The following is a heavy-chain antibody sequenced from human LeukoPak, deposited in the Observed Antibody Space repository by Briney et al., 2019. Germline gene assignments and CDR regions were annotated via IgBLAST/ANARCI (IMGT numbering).Heavy chain of an antibody. CDR1: GFTFSSYA. J-gene: IGHJ4*02. CDR3: AKDSRGSSIRVFDS. Sequence: GGSLRLSCAASGFTFSSYAMSWVRQAPGKGLEWVSAISGSGGSTYYADSVKGRFTISRDNSKNTLYLQMNTLRAEDTARYYCAKDSRGSSIRVFDSWGQGILVIVSS. CDR2: ISGSGGST. V-gene: IGHV3-23*01. D-gene: IGHD2-2*01.